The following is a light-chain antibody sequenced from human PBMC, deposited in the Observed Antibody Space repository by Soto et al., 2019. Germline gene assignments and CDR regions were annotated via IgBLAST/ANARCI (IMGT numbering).Light chain of an antibody. CDR3: QQRSNWPPEIT. V-gene: IGKV3-11*01. CDR1: QSISIY. J-gene: IGKJ5*01. CDR2: DVF. Sequence: EIVFTVSPATVALSPGERATLSCRASQSISIYLAWYQQKPGQAPRLLIYDVFNRATGIPARFSGSGSGTDFTLTISSLEPEDFAVYYCQQRSNWPPEITFGQGTRLEIK.